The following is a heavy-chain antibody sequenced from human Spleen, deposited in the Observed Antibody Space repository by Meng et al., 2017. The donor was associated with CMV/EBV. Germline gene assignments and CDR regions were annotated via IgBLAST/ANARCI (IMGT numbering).Heavy chain of an antibody. CDR1: GFTFSSYE. V-gene: IGHV3-48*03. CDR2: ISSSGSTI. CDR3: ARSGSYYTSYFDY. J-gene: IGHJ4*02. Sequence: GGSLRLSCAASGFTFSSYEMNWVRQAPGKGLEWVSYISSSGSTIYYADSVKGRFTISRDNAKNSLYLQMNSLRAEDTAVYYCARSGSYYTSYFDYWGQGTLVTASS. D-gene: IGHD1-26*01.